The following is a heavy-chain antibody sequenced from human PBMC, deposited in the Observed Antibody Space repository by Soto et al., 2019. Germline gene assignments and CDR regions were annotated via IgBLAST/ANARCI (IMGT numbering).Heavy chain of an antibody. Sequence: GGSLRLSCAASGFTFSSYAMSWVRQAPGKGLEWVSAISGSGGSTYYADSVKGRFTISRDNSKNTLYLQMNSLRAEDTAVYYCAKGEWELLSVLFQHWGQGTLVTVPQ. D-gene: IGHD1-26*01. J-gene: IGHJ1*01. CDR1: GFTFSSYA. V-gene: IGHV3-23*01. CDR2: ISGSGGST. CDR3: AKGEWELLSVLFQH.